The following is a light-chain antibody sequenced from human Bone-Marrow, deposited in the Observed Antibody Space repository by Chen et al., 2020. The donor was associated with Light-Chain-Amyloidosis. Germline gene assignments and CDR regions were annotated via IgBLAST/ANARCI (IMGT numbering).Light chain of an antibody. CDR1: NIGSTS. Sequence: SYVLTQPSSVSVAPGQTAPIACGGNNIGSTSVHWYQQTPGQAPLLVVYDDSDRLSGIPERLSGSNSGNTATLTISRVEAGDEADYYCQVWDRSSDRPVFGGGTKLTVL. J-gene: IGLJ3*02. CDR2: DDS. V-gene: IGLV3-21*02. CDR3: QVWDRSSDRPV.